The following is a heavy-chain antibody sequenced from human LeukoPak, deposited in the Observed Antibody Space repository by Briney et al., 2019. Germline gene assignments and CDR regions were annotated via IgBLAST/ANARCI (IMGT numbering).Heavy chain of an antibody. J-gene: IGHJ4*02. CDR3: ARGGRVAAAEDLFDY. CDR1: GFTFSSYW. V-gene: IGHV3-7*01. Sequence: GGSLRLSCAASGFTFSSYWMSWVRQAPGKGLEWVANIKQDGSEKYYVDSVKGRFTISRDNAKNSLYLQMNSLRAEDTAVYYCARGGRVAAAEDLFDYWGQGTLVTVSS. CDR2: IKQDGSEK. D-gene: IGHD1-26*01.